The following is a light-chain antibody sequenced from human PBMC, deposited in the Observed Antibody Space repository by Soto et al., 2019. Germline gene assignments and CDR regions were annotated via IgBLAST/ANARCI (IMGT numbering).Light chain of an antibody. V-gene: IGLV2-14*01. CDR1: SSDVGGYSY. CDR2: EVR. Sequence: QSALTQPASVSGSPGQSITISCTGTSSDVGGYSYVSWYQQHPGKAPKLIIYEVRNRPSGVSNRFSGSKSGNTASLTISGLQAEDEADYYCSSYRSSSSTLVVFGGGTKLTVL. CDR3: SSYRSSSSTLVV. J-gene: IGLJ2*01.